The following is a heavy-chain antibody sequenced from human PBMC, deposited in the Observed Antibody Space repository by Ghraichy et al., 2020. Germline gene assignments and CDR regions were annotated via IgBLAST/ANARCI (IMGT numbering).Heavy chain of an antibody. CDR1: GGSFSGYY. D-gene: IGHD5-18*01. J-gene: IGHJ6*03. Sequence: SETLSLTCAVYGGSFSGYYWSWIRQPPGKGLEWIGEINHSGSTNYNPSLKSRVTISVDTSKNQFSLKLSSVTAADTAVYYCARTRWIQLWLSSRTGYHYMDVWGKGTTVTVSS. V-gene: IGHV4-34*01. CDR3: ARTRWIQLWLSSRTGYHYMDV. CDR2: INHSGST.